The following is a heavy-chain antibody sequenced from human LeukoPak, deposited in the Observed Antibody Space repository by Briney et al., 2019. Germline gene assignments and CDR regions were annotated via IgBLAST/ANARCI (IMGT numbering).Heavy chain of an antibody. CDR3: ARATSYNNYGMDV. CDR2: MNSDGSST. J-gene: IGHJ6*02. V-gene: IGHV3-74*01. CDR1: GFTFSNHW. D-gene: IGHD1-14*01. Sequence: GGSLRLSCAASGFTFSNHWMHWVRQVPGKGLVWVSRMNSDGSSTSYADSVNGRFTISRDNAKNTLYLQMNSLRAEDTAVHYCARATSYNNYGMDVWGQGTTVTVSS.